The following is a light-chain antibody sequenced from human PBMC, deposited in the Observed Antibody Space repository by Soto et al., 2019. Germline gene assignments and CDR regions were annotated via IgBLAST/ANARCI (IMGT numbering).Light chain of an antibody. J-gene: IGKJ4*01. CDR3: QQRSNWPST. Sequence: EIVLTQSPAPLSLSPGERAPLSCRASQSVTSYLAGYQQKPGKAPRLLIYDASNRATGIPARFSGSGSGTDFTLTISSLEPEDFAVYYCQQRSNWPSTFGGGTKVEIK. V-gene: IGKV3-11*01. CDR2: DAS. CDR1: QSVTSY.